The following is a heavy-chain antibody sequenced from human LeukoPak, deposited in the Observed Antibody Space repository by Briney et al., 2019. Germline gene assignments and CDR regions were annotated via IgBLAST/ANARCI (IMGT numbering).Heavy chain of an antibody. D-gene: IGHD1-26*01. Sequence: PGGSLTLSCAASGFTFSNYAMHWVRQPPGKGLEWVQFILSDGTTKGYAHSLKGRFTMSRDNSENTLYLEMNSLSAEDTAIYYCARENMTATDGGGFDIWGQGTMVTVSS. CDR1: GFTFSNYA. J-gene: IGHJ3*02. V-gene: IGHV3-30-3*01. CDR2: ILSDGTTK. CDR3: ARENMTATDGGGFDI.